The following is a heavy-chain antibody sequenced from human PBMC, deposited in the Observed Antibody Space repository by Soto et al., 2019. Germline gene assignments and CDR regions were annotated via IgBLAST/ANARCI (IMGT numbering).Heavy chain of an antibody. D-gene: IGHD1-26*01. J-gene: IGHJ4*02. Sequence: EVQLLESGGGLGQPGGSLKLSCAAPGFTFSSYAMTWVRQPPGKGLEWVPVISDSGTGTYYADSVKGRFTISRDNSKNTLYLQMNSLRADDTAVYYCAKANLNGKGANDYWGQGALVTVSS. CDR2: ISDSGTGT. CDR1: GFTFSSYA. CDR3: AKANLNGKGANDY. V-gene: IGHV3-23*01.